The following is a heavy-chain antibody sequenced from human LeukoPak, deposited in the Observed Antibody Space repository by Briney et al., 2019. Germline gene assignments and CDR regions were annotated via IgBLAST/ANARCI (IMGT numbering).Heavy chain of an antibody. Sequence: SQTLSLTCVISGDSVPSNSAAWNWIRQSPSRGLEWLGRTYYRSKWYNDYAASVESRITINPDTSKNQFSLQLNSVTPEDTAVYYCARDSNTYDAFDIWGQGTMVTVSS. D-gene: IGHD4/OR15-4a*01. CDR2: TYYRSKWYN. CDR1: GDSVPSNSAA. CDR3: ARDSNTYDAFDI. V-gene: IGHV6-1*01. J-gene: IGHJ3*02.